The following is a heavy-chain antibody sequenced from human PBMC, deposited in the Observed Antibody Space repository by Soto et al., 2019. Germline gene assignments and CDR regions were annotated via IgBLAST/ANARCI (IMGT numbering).Heavy chain of an antibody. J-gene: IGHJ4*01. CDR3: ARVSLRVGPSSYDY. V-gene: IGHV3-33*01. Sequence: PGGSLRLSCTASGFSLGFSFGCCGMHWVRQAPGKGLEWVAVIWYDGTNKRYADSVKGRFTISRDNSNNTLYLQMNNLRAEDTAVYYCARVSLRVGPSSYDYWGQGTQVTVS. CDR1: GFSLGFSFGCCG. CDR2: IWYDGTNK. D-gene: IGHD6-6*01.